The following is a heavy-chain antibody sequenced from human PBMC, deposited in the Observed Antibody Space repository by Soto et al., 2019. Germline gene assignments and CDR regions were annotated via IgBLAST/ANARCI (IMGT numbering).Heavy chain of an antibody. CDR3: SGRGDYVWGSYPVADY. Sequence: EVQLVESGGGLVQPGGSLRLSCAASGFTFSSYWMSWVRQAPGKGLEWVANIKQAGSEKYYVDSVKGRFTISRDNAKNSLYLQMNSLRAEDTAVYYCSGRGDYVWGSYPVADYWGQGTLVTVSS. V-gene: IGHV3-7*05. J-gene: IGHJ4*02. D-gene: IGHD3-16*02. CDR1: GFTFSSYW. CDR2: IKQAGSEK.